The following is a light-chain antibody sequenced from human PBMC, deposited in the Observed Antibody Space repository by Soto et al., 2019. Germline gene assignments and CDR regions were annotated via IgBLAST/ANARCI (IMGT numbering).Light chain of an antibody. CDR2: DAS. Sequence: DLQMTQSPSTLSASVGDRVTITCRASQSISSWLAWYQQKPGKAPKLLIYDASSLESGVPSRFSGSGSGTEFTLPISSLQPDDFATYYCQQYNSYSQYTFGQGTKLEIK. CDR3: QQYNSYSQYT. J-gene: IGKJ2*01. CDR1: QSISSW. V-gene: IGKV1-5*01.